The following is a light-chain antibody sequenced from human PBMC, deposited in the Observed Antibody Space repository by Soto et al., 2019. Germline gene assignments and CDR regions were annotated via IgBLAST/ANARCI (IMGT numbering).Light chain of an antibody. CDR3: QQYNNWPPLT. Sequence: EIVLTQSPGTLSLSPGEGATLSCRASQSISGNYLAWYQQKPGQAPRLIIYDAYNRATGIPATFSGSGSGTDFTLTISSLEPEDFAVYYCQQYNNWPPLTCGGGTKVDIK. J-gene: IGKJ4*01. V-gene: IGKV3-11*01. CDR1: QSISGNY. CDR2: DAY.